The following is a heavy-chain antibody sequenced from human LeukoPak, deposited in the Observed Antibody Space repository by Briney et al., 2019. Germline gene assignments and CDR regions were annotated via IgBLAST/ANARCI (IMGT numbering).Heavy chain of an antibody. CDR3: ARALEYGPDY. CDR2: IYYSGST. Sequence: PSETLSLTCTVSGGSISSYYWSWIRQPPGKGLEWIGYIYYSGSTNYNPSLKSRVTISVDTSRNQFSLKLSSVTAADTAVYYCARALEYGPDYWGQGTLVTVSS. CDR1: GGSISSYY. D-gene: IGHD3-3*01. V-gene: IGHV4-59*12. J-gene: IGHJ4*02.